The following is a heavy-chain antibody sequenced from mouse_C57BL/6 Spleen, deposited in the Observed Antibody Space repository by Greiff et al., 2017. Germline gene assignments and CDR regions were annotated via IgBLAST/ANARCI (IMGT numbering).Heavy chain of an antibody. V-gene: IGHV1-50*01. CDR1: GYTFTNSC. D-gene: IGHD2-13*01. CDR3: ARTDSDY. J-gene: IGHJ2*01. CDR2: IDPADGNT. Sequence: QVQLQQPVAELVRPGASVKLSCTASGYTFTNSCMHWVKQRPEQGLEWIGRIDPADGNTNYNQKFKGKATLTADTSSNPAYLQLSSLTSEDAAVYYCARTDSDYWGQGTTLTVSS.